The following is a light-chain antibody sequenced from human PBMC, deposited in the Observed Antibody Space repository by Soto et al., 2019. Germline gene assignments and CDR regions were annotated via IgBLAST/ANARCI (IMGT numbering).Light chain of an antibody. Sequence: VLTQPASVSVSPGQSITISCTGTSSDVGGYNLVSWYQQHPGKAPKLIIFGNTERPSGVSHRFSGSKSGNTASLTISGVQVEDEADYHCCSYATSSFVFGTGTKVTVL. V-gene: IGLV2-23*01. J-gene: IGLJ1*01. CDR1: SSDVGGYNL. CDR2: GNT. CDR3: CSYATSSFV.